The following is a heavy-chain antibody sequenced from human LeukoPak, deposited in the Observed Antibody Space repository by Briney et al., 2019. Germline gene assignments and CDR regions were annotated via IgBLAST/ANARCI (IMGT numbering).Heavy chain of an antibody. CDR3: ARAPEFSSGWLLDY. CDR1: GGSISSYY. D-gene: IGHD6-19*01. CDR2: IYISGST. J-gene: IGHJ4*02. V-gene: IGHV4-4*07. Sequence: SETLSLTCTVSGGSISSYYWSWIRQPAEKGLEWIGRIYISGSTNYNPSLKSRVTMSVDTSKNQFSLKLSSVTAADTAMYYCARAPEFSSGWLLDYWGQGTLVTVSS.